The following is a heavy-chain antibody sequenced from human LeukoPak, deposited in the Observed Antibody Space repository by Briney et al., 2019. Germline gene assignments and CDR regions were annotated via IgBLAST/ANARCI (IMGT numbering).Heavy chain of an antibody. CDR3: ARHGVLRFLEWSQNWFDP. D-gene: IGHD3-3*01. V-gene: IGHV4-59*08. CDR1: GGSISSYY. Sequence: SETLSLTCTVSGGSISSYYWSWIRQPPGKGLEWIGYIYYSGGTNYNPSLKSRVTISVDTSKNQFSLKLSSVTAADTAVYYCARHGVLRFLEWSQNWFDPWGQGTLVTVSS. CDR2: IYYSGGT. J-gene: IGHJ5*02.